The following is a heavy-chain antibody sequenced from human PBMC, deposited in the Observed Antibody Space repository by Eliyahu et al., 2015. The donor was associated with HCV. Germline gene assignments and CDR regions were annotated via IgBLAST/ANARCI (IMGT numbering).Heavy chain of an antibody. D-gene: IGHD1-1*01. CDR3: VRDPNALDF. V-gene: IGHV3-48*02. Sequence: EVQLVESGGGLVQPGGSLRLSCAASGFSFSSYXXNWVRQAPGKGLEWVSYIXXXGSPIYYADSVKGRFTISRDNAKNSLYLQMNSLRDEDTAVYYCVRDPNALDFWGPGTLVTVSS. J-gene: IGHJ4*02. CDR1: GFSFSSYX. CDR2: IXXXGSPI.